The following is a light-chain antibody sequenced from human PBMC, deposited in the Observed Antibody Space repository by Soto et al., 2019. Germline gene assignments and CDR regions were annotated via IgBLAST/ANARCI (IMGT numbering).Light chain of an antibody. CDR2: GAS. CDR3: QQSSSNPHT. Sequence: DIQMTQSPSSLSASVGDRVTITCRASQNIDIYLHWYQQKPGKAPKLLIYGASSLQSGLPPRFSGSGSGTDFTLPISSLQAEDFATYYCQQSSSNPHTFGGGTKVEIK. CDR1: QNIDIY. V-gene: IGKV1-39*01. J-gene: IGKJ4*01.